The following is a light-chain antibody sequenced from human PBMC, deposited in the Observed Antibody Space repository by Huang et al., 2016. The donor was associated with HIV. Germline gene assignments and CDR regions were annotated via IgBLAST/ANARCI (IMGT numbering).Light chain of an antibody. CDR3: QQYSSYPWT. J-gene: IGKJ1*01. V-gene: IGKV1-5*01. CDR1: QSISRW. Sequence: DIQMTQSPSTLSASVGDRVTIPCRASQSISRWLAWDQQKPGKAPKLLIYDASTLKSVVPSRFSGSGSGTDFTLTISSLQPDDFATYYCQQYSSYPWTFGPGTKVEI. CDR2: DAS.